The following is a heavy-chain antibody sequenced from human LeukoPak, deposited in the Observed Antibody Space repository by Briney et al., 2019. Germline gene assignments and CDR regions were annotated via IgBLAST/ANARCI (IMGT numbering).Heavy chain of an antibody. CDR2: IYSGGST. CDR3: ASGRSFGGFFHFDY. D-gene: IGHD4-23*01. Sequence: GGSLRLSCAASGFTVSSNYMSWVRQAPGKGLEWVSVIYSGGSTYYADSVKGRFTISRDNSKNTLYLQMNSLRAEDTAVYYCASGRSFGGFFHFDYWGQGTLVTVSS. V-gene: IGHV3-53*01. J-gene: IGHJ4*02. CDR1: GFTVSSNY.